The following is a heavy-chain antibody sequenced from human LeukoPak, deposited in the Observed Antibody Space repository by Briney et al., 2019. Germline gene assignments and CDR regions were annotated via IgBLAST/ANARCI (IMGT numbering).Heavy chain of an antibody. D-gene: IGHD3-9*01. Sequence: GGSLRLSCAASGFTFSSYAMSWVRQAPGKGLEWVSAISGSGGSTYYADSVKGRFTISRDNSKNTLYLQMNSLRAEDTAVYYCAKGDRSDILTGYPAGYFQHWGQSTLVTVSS. J-gene: IGHJ1*01. V-gene: IGHV3-23*01. CDR2: ISGSGGST. CDR1: GFTFSSYA. CDR3: AKGDRSDILTGYPAGYFQH.